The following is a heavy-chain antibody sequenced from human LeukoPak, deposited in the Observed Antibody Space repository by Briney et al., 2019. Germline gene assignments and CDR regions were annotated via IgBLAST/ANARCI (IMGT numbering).Heavy chain of an antibody. CDR3: AREQGYYSVPGY. CDR2: IRSDGSST. D-gene: IGHD3-22*01. CDR1: GFTFSSYW. Sequence: TGGSLRLSCAASGFTFSSYWMHWVRQAPGKGPVWVARIRSDGSSTDYADSVKGRFTISRDNAKNTLYLQMNSLRAEDTAVYYCAREQGYYSVPGYWGQGTLVTVSS. V-gene: IGHV3-74*01. J-gene: IGHJ4*02.